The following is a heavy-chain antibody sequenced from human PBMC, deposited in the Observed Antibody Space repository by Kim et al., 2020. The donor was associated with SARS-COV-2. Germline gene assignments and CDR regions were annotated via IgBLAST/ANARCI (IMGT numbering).Heavy chain of an antibody. CDR3: ARGAGWWDV. CDR1: GGYIVNYY. V-gene: IGHV4-59*13. CDR2: IQYTGNT. Sequence: SETLSLTCTVSGGYIVNYYWSWIRQPPGKGLEWVGFIQYTGNTRYNPSLKSRVTISLDTSENHFSLSLTSVTAADTAVYYCARGAGWWDVWGHGTTVTVSS. D-gene: IGHD2-8*01. J-gene: IGHJ6*02.